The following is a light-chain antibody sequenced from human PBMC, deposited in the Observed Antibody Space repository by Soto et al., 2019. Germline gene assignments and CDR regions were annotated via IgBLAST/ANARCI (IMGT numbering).Light chain of an antibody. J-gene: IGKJ5*01. V-gene: IGKV3-20*01. CDR2: GAS. CDR1: QSVSSSY. CDR3: QQYGSSPPIT. Sequence: EIVLTQSPGTLSLSPGERATLSCRASQSVSSSYLAWYQQKPGQAPRLLIYGASSRATGIPDRFGGSGSGTDFNLTISSLEPEDFAVYYCQQYGSSPPITFGQGTRLEIK.